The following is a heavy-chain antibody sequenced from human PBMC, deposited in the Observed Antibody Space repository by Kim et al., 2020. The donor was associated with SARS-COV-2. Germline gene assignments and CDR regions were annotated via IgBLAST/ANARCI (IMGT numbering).Heavy chain of an antibody. CDR1: GYTLTELS. D-gene: IGHD3-22*01. CDR2: FDPEDGET. V-gene: IGHV1-24*01. CDR3: ALVKRDYYDSSGYYHAEYFQH. Sequence: ASVKVSCKVSGYTLTELSMHWVRQAPGKGLEWMGGFDPEDGETIYAQKFQGRVTMTEDTSTDTAYMELSSLRSEDTAVYYCALVKRDYYDSSGYYHAEYFQHWGQGTLVTVSS. J-gene: IGHJ1*01.